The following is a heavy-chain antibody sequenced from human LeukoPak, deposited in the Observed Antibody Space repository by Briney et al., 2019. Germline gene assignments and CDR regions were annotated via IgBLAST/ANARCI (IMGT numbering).Heavy chain of an antibody. J-gene: IGHJ4*02. Sequence: SETLSLTCTVSGGSISSYYWSWIRQPPGKGLEWIGYIYYSGNTNYNPSLKSRITISVDTSKNQFSLKLSSVTAADTAVYYCARLDGDYWGQGTLVTVSS. CDR2: IYYSGNT. D-gene: IGHD2-2*03. V-gene: IGHV4-59*01. CDR3: ARLDGDY. CDR1: GGSISSYY.